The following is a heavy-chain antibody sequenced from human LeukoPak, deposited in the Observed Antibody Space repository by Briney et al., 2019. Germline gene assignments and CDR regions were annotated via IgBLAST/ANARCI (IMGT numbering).Heavy chain of an antibody. CDR1: GFTFSSYS. CDR3: AKSRGQAGDDAFDI. J-gene: IGHJ3*02. D-gene: IGHD2-21*01. Sequence: GGSLRLSCAASGFTFSSYSMNLVRQAPGKGLEWVSSSSSSSSYVYYADSVKGRFTISRDNAKNSLYLQMNSLRAEDTAVYYCAKSRGQAGDDAFDIWGQGTMVTVSS. CDR2: SSSSSSYV. V-gene: IGHV3-21*01.